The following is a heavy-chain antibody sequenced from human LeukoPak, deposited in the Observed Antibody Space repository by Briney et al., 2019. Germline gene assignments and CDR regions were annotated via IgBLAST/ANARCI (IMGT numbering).Heavy chain of an antibody. CDR1: GFTFSTYA. CDR2: MSSGSSYI. V-gene: IGHV3-21*06. J-gene: IGHJ4*02. D-gene: IGHD3-3*01. Sequence: GGSLRLSCTASGFTFSTYAMTWVRQAPGKGLEWISSMSSGSSYIYYADSVRGRFTIARDNCKNSLFLVMKNLRTEDTAIYYCARDRPTGASRVFVVQWGQGTQVTVSS. CDR3: ARDRPTGASRVFVVQ.